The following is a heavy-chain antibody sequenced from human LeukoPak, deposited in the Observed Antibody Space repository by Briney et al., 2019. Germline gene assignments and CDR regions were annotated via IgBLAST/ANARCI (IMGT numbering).Heavy chain of an antibody. Sequence: SETLSLTCTVSGGSISSSSYYWGWIRQPPGKGLEWIGSIYYSGSTYYNPSLKSRVTISVDTSKNQFSLKLSSVTAADTAVYYCARVADTGAYYYYYYMDVWGKGTTVTVSS. V-gene: IGHV4-39*07. J-gene: IGHJ6*03. CDR1: GGSISSSSYY. D-gene: IGHD5-18*01. CDR2: IYYSGST. CDR3: ARVADTGAYYYYYYMDV.